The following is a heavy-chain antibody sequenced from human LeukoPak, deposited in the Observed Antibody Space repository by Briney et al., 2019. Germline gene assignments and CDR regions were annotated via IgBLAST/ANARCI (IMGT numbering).Heavy chain of an antibody. CDR3: ATIFGVVR. CDR2: MNPNSGNT. D-gene: IGHD3-3*01. CDR1: GGTFSSYA. J-gene: IGHJ4*02. Sequence: GSSVKVSCKASGGTFSSYAISWVRQAPGQGLEWMGWMNPNSGNTGYAQKFQGRVTITRNTSISTAYMELSSLRSEDTAVYYCATIFGVVRWGQGTLVTVSS. V-gene: IGHV1-8*03.